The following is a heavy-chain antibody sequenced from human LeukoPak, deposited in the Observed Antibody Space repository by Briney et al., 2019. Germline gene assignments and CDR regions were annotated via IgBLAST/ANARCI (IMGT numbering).Heavy chain of an antibody. CDR2: INAGNGNT. V-gene: IGHV1-3*01. D-gene: IGHD2-2*01. CDR3: ARDSHPAYCSSASCYVSGDGWFDP. CDR1: GYTFTSYA. Sequence: ASVKVSCKASGYTFTSYAMHWVRQAPGQRLEWMGWINAGNGNTKYSQKFQGRVTITRDTSASTAYMELSGLRSEDTAVYYCARDSHPAYCSSASCYVSGDGWFDPWGQGTLVTVSS. J-gene: IGHJ5*02.